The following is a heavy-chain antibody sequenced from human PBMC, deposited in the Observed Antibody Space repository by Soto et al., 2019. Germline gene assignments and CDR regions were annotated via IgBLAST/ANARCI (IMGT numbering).Heavy chain of an antibody. D-gene: IGHD5-12*01. CDR3: ARDRYSGYDWPYDYYYYGMDV. J-gene: IGHJ6*02. V-gene: IGHV6-1*01. Sequence: PSQTLSLTCAISGDSVSINSAAWNLIRQSPSRGLEWLGRTYYRSKWYNDYAVSVKSRITINPDTSKNQFSLQLNSVTPEDTAVYYCARDRYSGYDWPYDYYYYGMDVWGQGTTVTVSS. CDR1: GDSVSINSAA. CDR2: TYYRSKWYN.